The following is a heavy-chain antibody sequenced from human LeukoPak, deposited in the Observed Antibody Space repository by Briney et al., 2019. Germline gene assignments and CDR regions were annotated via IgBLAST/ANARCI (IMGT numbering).Heavy chain of an antibody. V-gene: IGHV3-21*01. CDR2: ISTSSSYI. CDR3: AREYSGYGDFDY. J-gene: IGHJ4*02. CDR1: GVTFSGYS. D-gene: IGHD5-12*01. Sequence: GGSLRLSCAASGVTFSGYSMNWVRRAPGMGLEWVSSISTSSSYIYYADSVKGRFTISRDNAKNSLYLQMNSLRAEDTAVYYCAREYSGYGDFDYWGQGTLVSVSS.